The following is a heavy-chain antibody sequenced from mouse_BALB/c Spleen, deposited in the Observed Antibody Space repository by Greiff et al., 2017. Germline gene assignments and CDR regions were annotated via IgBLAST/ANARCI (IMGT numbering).Heavy chain of an antibody. J-gene: IGHJ2*01. V-gene: IGHV5-9-4*01. CDR1: GFTFSSYA. Sequence: DVKLVESGGGLVKPGGSLKLSCAASGFTFSSYAMSWVRQSPEKRLEWVAEISSGGSYTYYPDTVTGRFTISRDNAKNTLYLEMSSLRSEDTAMYYCAREEVRRGFDYWGQGTTLTVSS. CDR2: ISSGGSYT. CDR3: AREEVRRGFDY. D-gene: IGHD2-14*01.